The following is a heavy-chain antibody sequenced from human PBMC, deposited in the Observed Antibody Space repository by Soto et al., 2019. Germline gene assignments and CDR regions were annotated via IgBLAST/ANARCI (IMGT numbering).Heavy chain of an antibody. V-gene: IGHV3-30*18. J-gene: IGHJ4*02. CDR3: AKAHHAQQLVISELDY. Sequence: QVQLVESGGGVVQPGRSLRLSCAASGFTFSSYGMHWVRQAPGKGLEWVAVISYDGSNKYYADSVKGRFTISRDNXKXXLYLQMNSLRAEDTAVYYCAKAHHAQQLVISELDYWGQGTLVTVSS. CDR2: ISYDGSNK. CDR1: GFTFSSYG. D-gene: IGHD6-13*01.